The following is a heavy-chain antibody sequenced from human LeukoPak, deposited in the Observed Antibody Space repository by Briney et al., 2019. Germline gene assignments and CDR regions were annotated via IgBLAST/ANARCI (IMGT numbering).Heavy chain of an antibody. CDR3: ARVRPRVGAEYYFDY. Sequence: GGSLRLSCAASGFTVSSNYMSWVRQAPGKGLEWVSVIYSGGSTYYADSVKGRFTISRDNSKNTLYLKMNSLRAEDTAVYYCARVRPRVGAEYYFDYWGQGTLVTVSS. J-gene: IGHJ4*02. CDR1: GFTVSSNY. D-gene: IGHD1-26*01. V-gene: IGHV3-53*01. CDR2: IYSGGST.